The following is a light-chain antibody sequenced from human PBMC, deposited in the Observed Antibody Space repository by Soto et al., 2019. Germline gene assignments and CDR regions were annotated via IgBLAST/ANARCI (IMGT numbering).Light chain of an antibody. CDR2: GAS. CDR3: QQYEAAVT. J-gene: IGKJ1*01. V-gene: IGKV3-20*01. Sequence: EIVLTQSPGTLSLSPGERATLSCRASQSLTNNYFAWYQQKPGRALRLLIDGASTRATGIPDRFSGSESTNDFPLIISRLEDEDVAVYYCQQYEAAVTFGQGTKVEI. CDR1: QSLTNNY.